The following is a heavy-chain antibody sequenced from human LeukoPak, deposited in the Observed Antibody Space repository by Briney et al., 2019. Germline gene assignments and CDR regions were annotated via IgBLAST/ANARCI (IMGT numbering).Heavy chain of an antibody. Sequence: ASVKVSFKASVYTFTNYYMHWVRQAPGQGLEWMGIINPSGGRTSYAQKFQGRVNMTREMSTSTVYMELSSLRSEDTAVYYCASGNHNGGKIVGTGGGGTLLDYWGQGTLVTVSS. CDR3: ASGNHNGGKIVGTGGGGTLLDY. CDR1: VYTFTNYY. D-gene: IGHD1-26*01. CDR2: INPSGGRT. J-gene: IGHJ4*02. V-gene: IGHV1-46*01.